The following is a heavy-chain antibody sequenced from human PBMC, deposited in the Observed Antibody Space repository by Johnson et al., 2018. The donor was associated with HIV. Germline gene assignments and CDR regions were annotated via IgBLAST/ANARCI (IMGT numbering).Heavy chain of an antibody. D-gene: IGHD1-1*01. V-gene: IGHV3-30*04. J-gene: IGHJ3*02. CDR1: GFTFSSYA. CDR2: ISYDGSNK. CDR3: ARDAAKLEEDDAFDI. Sequence: QMLLVESGGGVVQPGRYLRLSCAASGFTFSSYAMHWVRQAPGKGLEWVAVISYDGSNKYDADSVKGRFTISRDNSKNTLYLQMNSLRVEDTAVYYCARDAAKLEEDDAFDIWGQGTMVTVSS.